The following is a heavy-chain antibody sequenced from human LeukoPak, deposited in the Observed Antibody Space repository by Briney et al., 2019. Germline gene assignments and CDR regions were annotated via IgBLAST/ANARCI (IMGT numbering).Heavy chain of an antibody. Sequence: ASVKVSCKASGYTFTSYGISWVRQAPGQGLEWMGWISAYNGNANYAQKLQGRVTMTTDTSTSTAYMELRSLRSDDTAVYYCARVLPRPTYYYDSSGAGFDYWGQGTLVTVSS. CDR3: ARVLPRPTYYYDSSGAGFDY. V-gene: IGHV1-18*01. D-gene: IGHD3-22*01. CDR2: ISAYNGNA. J-gene: IGHJ4*02. CDR1: GYTFTSYG.